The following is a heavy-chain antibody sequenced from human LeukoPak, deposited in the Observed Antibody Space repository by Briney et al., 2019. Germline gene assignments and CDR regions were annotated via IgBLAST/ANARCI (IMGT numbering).Heavy chain of an antibody. D-gene: IGHD6-19*01. Sequence: ASVKVSCRASGGTFSSYAISWVRQAPGQGLERMGWISAYNGNTNYAQKLQGRVTMTTDTSTGTAYMELRSLRSDDTAVCYCARVAVAGTGRGVDYWGQGTLVTASS. J-gene: IGHJ4*02. CDR2: ISAYNGNT. CDR3: ARVAVAGTGRGVDY. CDR1: GGTFSSYA. V-gene: IGHV1-18*01.